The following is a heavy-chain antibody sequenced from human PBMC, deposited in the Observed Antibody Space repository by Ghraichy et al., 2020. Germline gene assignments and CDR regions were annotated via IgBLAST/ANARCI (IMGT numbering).Heavy chain of an antibody. CDR2: ISGSGSST. CDR1: GFTFSSYA. Sequence: GGSLRLPCVASGFTFSSYAMTWVRQAPGRGLEWVSAISGSGSSTYHADSVKGRFIISRDNSKNTLYLQMNSLRAEDTAVYYCAKSQQAIRFYYYGMEVWGQGTTVTVSS. D-gene: IGHD2-2*02. CDR3: AKSQQAIRFYYYGMEV. V-gene: IGHV3-23*01. J-gene: IGHJ6*02.